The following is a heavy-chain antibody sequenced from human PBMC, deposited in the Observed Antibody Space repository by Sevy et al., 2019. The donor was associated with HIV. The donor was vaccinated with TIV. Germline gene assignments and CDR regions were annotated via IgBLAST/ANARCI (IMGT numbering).Heavy chain of an antibody. V-gene: IGHV4-59*13. CDR1: GGSISSYY. J-gene: IGHJ4*02. CDR2: IYYSGST. Sequence: SETLSLTCTVSGGSISSYYWSWIRQPPGKGLEWIGYIYYSGSTNYNPSLKSRVTISVDTSKNQFSLKLSSVTAVDTAVYYCARARDGYNPYYFDYWGQGTLVTVSS. CDR3: ARARDGYNPYYFDY. D-gene: IGHD5-12*01.